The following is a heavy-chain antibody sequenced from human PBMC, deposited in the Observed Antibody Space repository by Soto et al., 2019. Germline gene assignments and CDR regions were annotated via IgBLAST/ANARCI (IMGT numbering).Heavy chain of an antibody. CDR1: NGSFMGYY. Sequence: QVQLHQWGAGLLKPSETLSLTSGVYNGSFMGYYWTWVRQPPGKGLEWIGEINHFGSPNSNPSLKCRVAISIDTSKHQFSLSLRSLTAADTAVYYCASLNGGRFLDKGDYWGQGILVTVSA. V-gene: IGHV4-34*01. D-gene: IGHD3-3*01. CDR2: INHFGSP. CDR3: ASLNGGRFLDKGDY. J-gene: IGHJ4*02.